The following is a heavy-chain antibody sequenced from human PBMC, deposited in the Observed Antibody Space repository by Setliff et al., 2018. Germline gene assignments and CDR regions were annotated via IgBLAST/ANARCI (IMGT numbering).Heavy chain of an antibody. J-gene: IGHJ3*02. CDR1: GGSISSSGYS. V-gene: IGHV4-30-2*01. D-gene: IGHD3-3*02. Sequence: SETLSLTCAVSGGSISSSGYSWSWIRQPPGKGLEWIGYIYHSGSTYYNPSLKSRVTISVDRSKNQFSLKLSSVTAADTAVYYCARSILAFDIWGQGTMVTVSS. CDR3: ARSILAFDI. CDR2: IYHSGST.